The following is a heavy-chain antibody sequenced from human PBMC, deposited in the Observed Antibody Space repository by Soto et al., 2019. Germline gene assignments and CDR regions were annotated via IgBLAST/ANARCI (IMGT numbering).Heavy chain of an antibody. D-gene: IGHD5-18*01. V-gene: IGHV3-23*01. Sequence: PWGSLRLSCAASGFTFSSYAMSWVRQAPGKGLEWVSAISGSGGSTYYADSVKGRFTISRDNSKNTLYLQMNSLRAEDTAVYYCAKDRYSYGNGEVYFDYWGQGTLVTVSS. J-gene: IGHJ4*02. CDR2: ISGSGGST. CDR3: AKDRYSYGNGEVYFDY. CDR1: GFTFSSYA.